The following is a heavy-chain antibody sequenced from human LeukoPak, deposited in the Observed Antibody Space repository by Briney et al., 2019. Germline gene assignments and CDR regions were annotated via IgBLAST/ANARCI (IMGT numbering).Heavy chain of an antibody. D-gene: IGHD4-17*01. J-gene: IGHJ4*02. Sequence: ASVKVSCKASKYTFTGYYMHWVRQAPGQGLAWMGWIHPNSGGTNYDQKFQGRVTMTRDTSISTAYMELSRPTSDDTAVYYCARGGVYGDFYFDYWGQGALVTVSS. CDR2: IHPNSGGT. CDR1: KYTFTGYY. CDR3: ARGGVYGDFYFDY. V-gene: IGHV1-2*02.